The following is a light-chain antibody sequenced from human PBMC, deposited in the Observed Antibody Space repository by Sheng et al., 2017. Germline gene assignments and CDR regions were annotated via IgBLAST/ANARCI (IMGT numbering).Light chain of an antibody. V-gene: IGLV1-40*01. CDR2: GHT. CDR3: CSYTTSYTRV. Sequence: QPVLTQPPSVSGAPGQRVTISCTGSSSNIGTGYDVHWYQQLPGTAPKLLIDGHTNRPSGVPDRFSGSKSGNTASLTISGLQAEDEADYYCCSYTTSYTRVFGTGTKVTVL. CDR1: SSNIGTGYD. J-gene: IGLJ1*01.